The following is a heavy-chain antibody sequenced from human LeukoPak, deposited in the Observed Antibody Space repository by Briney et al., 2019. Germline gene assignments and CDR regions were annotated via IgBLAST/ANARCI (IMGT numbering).Heavy chain of an antibody. Sequence: GGSLRLSCAASGFTFSSYAMHWVRQAPGKGLEWVAVISYDGSNKYYADSVKGRFTISRDNSKNTLYLQMNSLRAEDTAVYYCARDMGGYCSGGSCRGFDYRGQGTLVTVSS. J-gene: IGHJ4*02. CDR2: ISYDGSNK. CDR1: GFTFSSYA. V-gene: IGHV3-30-3*01. D-gene: IGHD2-15*01. CDR3: ARDMGGYCSGGSCRGFDY.